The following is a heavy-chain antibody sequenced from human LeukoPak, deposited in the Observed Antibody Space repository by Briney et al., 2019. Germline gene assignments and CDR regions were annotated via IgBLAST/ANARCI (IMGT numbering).Heavy chain of an antibody. Sequence: PGGSLRLSCAASEITFSNYSMTWVRQAPGKGLEWVSSISSSSSYIYYADSVKGRFTISRDNAKNSLYLQMNSLRADDTAVYYCARDRDYYFYMDVWGKGTTVTISS. CDR1: EITFSNYS. D-gene: IGHD3-10*01. V-gene: IGHV3-21*01. CDR2: ISSSSSYI. J-gene: IGHJ6*03. CDR3: ARDRDYYFYMDV.